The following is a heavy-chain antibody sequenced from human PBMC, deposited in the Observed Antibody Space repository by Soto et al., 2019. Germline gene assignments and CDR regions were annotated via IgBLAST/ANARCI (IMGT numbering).Heavy chain of an antibody. V-gene: IGHV1-2*02. CDR3: AKELQRGMDV. J-gene: IGHJ6*02. Sequence: QVHLVHAGAEVKQPGASVKVSCKASGYTFRVYYMHWVRQAPGQGLEWMGWAPLNSGGTNHAQSFEGRVTTTGDTSINTPYMALSRLTSNDTPVYYCAKELQRGMDVWGQGTTVTVSS. CDR2: APLNSGGT. D-gene: IGHD4-4*01. CDR1: GYTFRVYY.